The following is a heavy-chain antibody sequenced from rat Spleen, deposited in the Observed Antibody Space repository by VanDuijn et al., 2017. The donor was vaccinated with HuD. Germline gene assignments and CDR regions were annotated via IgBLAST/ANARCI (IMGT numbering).Heavy chain of an antibody. J-gene: IGHJ2*01. CDR3: AEMWMYDH. V-gene: IGHV2-77*01. Sequence: QVQMKETGPGLVQTTQTLSVTCTVSGFSLTSYGVNWVRQAPGKGLEWMGIIWGDGNTHYNSALKSRLSISRDTSKSQVFLTMNSLQTDDTAVYYWAEMWMYDHWGQGVLVTVSS. CDR2: IWGDGNT. D-gene: IGHD1-12*01. CDR1: GFSLTSYG.